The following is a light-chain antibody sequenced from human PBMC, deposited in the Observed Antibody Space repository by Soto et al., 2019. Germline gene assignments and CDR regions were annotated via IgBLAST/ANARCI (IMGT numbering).Light chain of an antibody. V-gene: IGKV3-15*01. CDR2: GAS. J-gene: IGKJ2*01. CDR1: QSVSSN. CDR3: QQYNNWPPYT. Sequence: EIVMTQSPATLSVSPGERATLSCRASQSVSSNLAWYQQKPGQAPRLLIYGASTSATGIPARFSGSGSGTEFTLTNSSLQSEDFGVYYCQQYNNWPPYTFGQGTKLEIK.